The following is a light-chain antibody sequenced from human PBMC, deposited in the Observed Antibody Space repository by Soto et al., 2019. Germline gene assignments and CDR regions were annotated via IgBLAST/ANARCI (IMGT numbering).Light chain of an antibody. J-gene: IGKJ5*01. CDR3: QQRKYWPPLT. Sequence: EAVLTQSPATLSLSPGETATLSCWASHHVDIYVAWYQQKPGQAPRLLIYDASNRATGIPARFSGSGSGTDFTLTISSLEPEDFAVYYCQQRKYWPPLTFGQGTRLE. CDR2: DAS. CDR1: HHVDIY. V-gene: IGKV3-11*01.